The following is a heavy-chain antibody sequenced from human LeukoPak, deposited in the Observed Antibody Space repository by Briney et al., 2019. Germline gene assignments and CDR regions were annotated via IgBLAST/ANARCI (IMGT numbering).Heavy chain of an antibody. CDR3: SRRDEQQLAFDY. CDR1: GGSISTYY. D-gene: IGHD6-13*01. V-gene: IGHV4-39*01. CDR2: IYYSGST. J-gene: IGHJ4*02. Sequence: SETLSLTCTVSGGSISTYYWGWIRQPPGKGLEWIGSIYYSGSTYYNPSLKSRVTISVDTSKNQFSLKLSSVTAADTAVYYCSRRDEQQLAFDYWGQGTLVTVSS.